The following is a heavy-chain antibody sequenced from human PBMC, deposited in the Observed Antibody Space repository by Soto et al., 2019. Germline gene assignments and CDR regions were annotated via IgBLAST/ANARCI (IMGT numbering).Heavy chain of an antibody. D-gene: IGHD3-22*01. J-gene: IGHJ6*02. CDR3: ARTYYYDSSGYSCMDV. Sequence: SVKVSCKASGYTFTNYAMHWVRQAPGQGLEWMGRIIPILGIANYAQKFQGRVTITADKSTSTAYMELSSLRSEDTAVYYCARTYYYDSSGYSCMDVWGQGTTVTVSS. CDR2: IIPILGIA. CDR1: GYTFTNYA. V-gene: IGHV1-69*04.